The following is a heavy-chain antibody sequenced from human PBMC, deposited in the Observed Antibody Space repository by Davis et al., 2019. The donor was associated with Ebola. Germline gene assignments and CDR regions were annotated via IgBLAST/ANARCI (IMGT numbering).Heavy chain of an antibody. CDR3: ARDPTTGGWYTPSGFDY. CDR1: GYTFTAYY. Sequence: AASVKVSCKASGYTFTAYYMHWVRQAPGQGLEWMGWINPNSGGTNYAQKFQGRATMTRDTSISTAYMELSSLGSDDTAVYYCARDPTTGGWYTPSGFDYWGQGTLVTVSS. V-gene: IGHV1-2*02. J-gene: IGHJ4*02. CDR2: INPNSGGT. D-gene: IGHD6-19*01.